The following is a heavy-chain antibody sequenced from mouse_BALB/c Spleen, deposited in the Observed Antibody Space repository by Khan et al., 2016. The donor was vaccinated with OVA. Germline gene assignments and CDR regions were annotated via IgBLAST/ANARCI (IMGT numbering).Heavy chain of an antibody. Sequence: EVQLQQSGPELVKPGTSVKMSCKASGYRFTSYIIHWVKQRPGQGLEWIGYINPYNGATKYNEKFKGKATLTSDKSSNTAYMDLSSLTSEDSAVYYCARVNWQSYYCDYWGQGTTLTVSS. CDR2: INPYNGAT. V-gene: IGHV1S136*01. J-gene: IGHJ2*01. CDR3: ARVNWQSYYCDY. D-gene: IGHD4-1*01. CDR1: GYRFTSYI.